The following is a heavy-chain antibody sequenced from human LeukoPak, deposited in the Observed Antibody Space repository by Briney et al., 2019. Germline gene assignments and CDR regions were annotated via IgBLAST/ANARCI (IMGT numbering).Heavy chain of an antibody. Sequence: GGSLRLSCAASGFTFSSYGMHWVRQAPGKGLEWVAVISYDGSNKYYADSVKGRFTISRDNSKNTLYLQMNSLRAEDTAVYYCAKDGQLAYCGGDCYSSYYYYMDVWGKGTTVTVSS. J-gene: IGHJ6*03. D-gene: IGHD2-21*02. CDR3: AKDGQLAYCGGDCYSSYYYYMDV. CDR2: ISYDGSNK. V-gene: IGHV3-30*18. CDR1: GFTFSSYG.